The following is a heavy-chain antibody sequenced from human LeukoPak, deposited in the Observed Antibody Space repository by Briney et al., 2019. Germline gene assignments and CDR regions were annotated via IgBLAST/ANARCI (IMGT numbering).Heavy chain of an antibody. V-gene: IGHV4-39*07. CDR1: GGSTSSNNHF. CDR3: ARGTMTRDAFDI. CDR2: INHSGST. D-gene: IGHD3-22*01. Sequence: SETLSLTCSVSGGSTSSNNHFWGWIRQPPGKGLEWIGSINHSGSTNYNPSLKSRVTISVDTSKNQFSLKLSSVTAADTAVYYCARGTMTRDAFDIWGQGTMVTVSS. J-gene: IGHJ3*02.